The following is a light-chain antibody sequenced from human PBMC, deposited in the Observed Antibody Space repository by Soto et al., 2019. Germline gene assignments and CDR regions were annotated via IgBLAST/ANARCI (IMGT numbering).Light chain of an antibody. CDR3: SSYTSSSTPCVV. J-gene: IGLJ2*01. CDR2: DVS. CDR1: SSDVGGYNY. V-gene: IGLV2-14*03. Sequence: QAVVTQPASVSGSPGQSITIACTGTSSDVGGYNYVSWYQHHPGKAPKLMIYDVSNRPSGVSNRFSGSKSGNTASLTISGLQAEDEADYYCSSYTSSSTPCVVFGGGTKLTVL.